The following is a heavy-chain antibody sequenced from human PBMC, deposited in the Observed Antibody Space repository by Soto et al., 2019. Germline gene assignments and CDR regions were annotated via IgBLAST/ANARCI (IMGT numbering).Heavy chain of an antibody. V-gene: IGHV4-30-4*01. CDR2: IYYSGST. J-gene: IGHJ3*02. CDR1: GGSISSGDYY. Sequence: NPSETLSLTCTVSGGSISSGDYYWSWIRQPPGKGLEWIGYIYYSGSTYYNPSLKSRVTISVDTSKNQFSLKLSSVTAADTAVYYCARAGGGTDDAFDIWGQGTMVTVSS. D-gene: IGHD3-16*01. CDR3: ARAGGGTDDAFDI.